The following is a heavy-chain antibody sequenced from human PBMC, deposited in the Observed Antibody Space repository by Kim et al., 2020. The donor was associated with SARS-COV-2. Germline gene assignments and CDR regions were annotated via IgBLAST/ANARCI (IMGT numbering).Heavy chain of an antibody. CDR3: AQSKGTYLDF. D-gene: IGHD2-21*01. V-gene: IGHV3-53*01. CDR2: LYSGGLT. J-gene: IGHJ4*02. CDR1: GFSVINTY. Sequence: GGSLRLSCVGSGFSVINTYMSWVRQAPGKGLEWVSVLYSGGLTYYSDSVKGRFTISRDTARNTLYHLMSSLRGDDTAVYYCAQSKGTYLDFWGQVTLVTV.